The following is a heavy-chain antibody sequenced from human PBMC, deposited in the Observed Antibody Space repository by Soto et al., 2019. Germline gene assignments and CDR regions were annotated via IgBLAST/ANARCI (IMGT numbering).Heavy chain of an antibody. CDR2: ISVSGTST. J-gene: IGHJ6*04. D-gene: IGHD3-3*01. V-gene: IGHV3-23*01. CDR3: AIDFWSGYRMDV. CDR1: GFTFSTYA. Sequence: GGSLRLSCAASGFTFSTYAMNWVRQAPGKGLEWVSGISVSGTSTYYADSVKGRFTISRDNSKNTLYLQMSSLRSEDTAVYYCAIDFWSGYRMDVWGKGTTVTVSS.